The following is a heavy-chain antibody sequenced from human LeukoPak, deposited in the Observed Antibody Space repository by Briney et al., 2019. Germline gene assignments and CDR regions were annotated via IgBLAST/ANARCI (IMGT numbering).Heavy chain of an antibody. D-gene: IGHD5-18*01. CDR3: ARDKNSYGLDY. Sequence: GGSLRLSCAASGFTFSSYDMHWVRQATGKGLEWVSAIGTAGDTYYPGSVKGRFTISRESAKNSLYLQMNSLRAGDTAVYYCARDKNSYGLDYWGQGTLVTVSS. CDR1: GFTFSSYD. J-gene: IGHJ4*02. V-gene: IGHV3-13*01. CDR2: IGTAGDT.